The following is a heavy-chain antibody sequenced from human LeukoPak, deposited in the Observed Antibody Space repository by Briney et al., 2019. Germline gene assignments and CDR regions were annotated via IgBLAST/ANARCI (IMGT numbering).Heavy chain of an antibody. V-gene: IGHV5-51*01. CDR3: ARQVYSYGIGRLLWFGE. Sequence: GESLKISCKGSGYSFTSYWIGWVRHMPGKGLEWMGIIYPGDSDTRYSPSFQGQVTISADKSISTAYLQWSSLKASDTAMYYCARQVYSYGIGRLLWFGEWGQGTLVTVSS. D-gene: IGHD3-10*01. J-gene: IGHJ4*02. CDR1: GYSFTSYW. CDR2: IYPGDSDT.